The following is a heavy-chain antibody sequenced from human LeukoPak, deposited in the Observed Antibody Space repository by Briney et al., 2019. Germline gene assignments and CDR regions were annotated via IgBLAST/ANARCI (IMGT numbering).Heavy chain of an antibody. CDR3: ARVVYCSSTSCYTTYYMDV. CDR1: GYTLTSYG. CDR2: ISAYKGNT. J-gene: IGHJ6*03. V-gene: IGHV1-18*01. D-gene: IGHD2-2*02. Sequence: ASVKVSCKASGYTLTSYGISWGRQAPGEGVEWMGWISAYKGNTNYAQKLQGRVTMTTDTSTSTAYMELRRLRSDDTAVYYCARVVYCSSTSCYTTYYMDVWGKGTTVTVSS.